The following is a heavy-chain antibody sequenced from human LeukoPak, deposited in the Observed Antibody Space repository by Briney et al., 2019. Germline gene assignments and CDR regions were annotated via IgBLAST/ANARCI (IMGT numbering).Heavy chain of an antibody. J-gene: IGHJ4*02. CDR1: GFTFSSYG. CDR2: ISYDGSNK. Sequence: PGGTLRLSCAASGFTFSSYGMHWVRQAPGKGLEWVAVISYDGSNKYYADSVRGRFTISRDNSKNTLYLQMNSLRAEDTAVYYCAKMAYSGYDVDYWGQGTLV. D-gene: IGHD5-12*01. CDR3: AKMAYSGYDVDY. V-gene: IGHV3-30*18.